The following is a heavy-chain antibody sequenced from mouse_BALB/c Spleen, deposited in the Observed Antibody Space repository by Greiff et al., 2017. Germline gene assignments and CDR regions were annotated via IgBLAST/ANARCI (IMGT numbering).Heavy chain of an antibody. D-gene: IGHD1-1*01. CDR3: ARRALRRSFDY. CDR2: INPNNGGT. CDR1: GYTFTDYN. V-gene: IGHV1-18*01. Sequence: VQLQQSGPELVKPGASVKIPCKASGYTFTDYNMDWVKQSHGKSLEWIGDINPNNGGTIYNQKFKGKATLTVDKSSSTAYMELRSLTSEDTAVYYCARRALRRSFDYWGQGTTLTVSS. J-gene: IGHJ2*01.